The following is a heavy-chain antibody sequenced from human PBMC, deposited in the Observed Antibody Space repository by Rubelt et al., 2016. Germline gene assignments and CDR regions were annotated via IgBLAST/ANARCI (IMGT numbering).Heavy chain of an antibody. V-gene: IGHV4-39*01. Sequence: QLQLQESGPGLVKPSETLSLTCTVSGGSINNSSYYWGWIRQPPGKGLEWIGIMYYNGNTYYNPSLKSRVTSAGDTSKNKISLKLSSVTAADTAMDYCARQRRDGYNPTAPDYWGQGTLVTVSS. CDR2: MYYNGNT. CDR1: GGSINNSSYY. D-gene: IGHD5-24*01. CDR3: ARQRRDGYNPTAPDY. J-gene: IGHJ4*02.